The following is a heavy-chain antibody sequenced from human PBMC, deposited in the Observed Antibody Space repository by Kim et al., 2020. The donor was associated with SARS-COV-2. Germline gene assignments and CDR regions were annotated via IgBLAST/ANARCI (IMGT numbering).Heavy chain of an antibody. V-gene: IGHV4-34*01. CDR2: INHSGST. Sequence: SETLSLTCAVYGGSFSGYYWSWIRQPPGKGLEWIGEINHSGSTNYNPSLKSRVTISVDTSKNQFSLKLSSVTAADTAVYYCARVGWNYREYWGQGTLVTV. CDR3: ARVGWNYREY. D-gene: IGHD6-19*01. CDR1: GGSFSGYY. J-gene: IGHJ4*02.